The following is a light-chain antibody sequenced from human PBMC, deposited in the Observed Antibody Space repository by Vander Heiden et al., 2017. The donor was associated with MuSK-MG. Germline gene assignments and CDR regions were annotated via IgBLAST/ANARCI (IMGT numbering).Light chain of an antibody. CDR2: RSD. Sequence: HSVLTQPPSASGTPGPRVTISCSGSSPNIGGYNVYWYQQLPGAAPKLLIYRSDQRPSGVTDRFSGSKSGTSASLAISELRSEDEGDYHCAAWDDSLSGVVFGGGTKLTVL. CDR3: AAWDDSLSGVV. J-gene: IGLJ2*01. V-gene: IGLV1-47*01. CDR1: SPNIGGYN.